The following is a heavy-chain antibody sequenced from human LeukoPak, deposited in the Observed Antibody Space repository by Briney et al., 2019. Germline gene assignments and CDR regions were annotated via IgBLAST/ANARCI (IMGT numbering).Heavy chain of an antibody. J-gene: IGHJ4*02. CDR2: ISGSGGST. Sequence: PGGSLRLSCAASGFTFSSYAMSWVRQAPGKGLEWVSAISGSGGSTYYADSVKGRFTISRDNSKNTLYLQMNSLRAEDTAVYYYAKLQYCSSTSCYEGGFDYWGQGTLVTVSS. V-gene: IGHV3-23*01. D-gene: IGHD2-2*01. CDR1: GFTFSSYA. CDR3: AKLQYCSSTSCYEGGFDY.